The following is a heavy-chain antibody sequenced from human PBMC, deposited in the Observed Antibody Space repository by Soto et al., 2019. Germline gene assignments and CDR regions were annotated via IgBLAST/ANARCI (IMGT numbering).Heavy chain of an antibody. V-gene: IGHV3-23*01. CDR3: AKSKDSTIFGVVIYYFDT. D-gene: IGHD3-3*01. J-gene: IGHJ4*02. CDR2: LSPNGGST. Sequence: GWSLRLSCAASGFTFSSFGMNWVRQAPGKGLEWVSSLSPNGGSTYYAESVKGRFTISRDNAKNTLFLQMDSLRAEDTAVYFCAKSKDSTIFGVVIYYFDTWGQGALVTASS. CDR1: GFTFSSFG.